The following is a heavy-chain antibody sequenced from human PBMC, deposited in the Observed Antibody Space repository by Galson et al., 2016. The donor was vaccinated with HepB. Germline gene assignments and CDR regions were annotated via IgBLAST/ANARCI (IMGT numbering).Heavy chain of an antibody. J-gene: IGHJ5*02. V-gene: IGHV3-23*01. CDR1: GFTFNTFA. Sequence: SLRLSCAASGFTFNTFALSWVRQAPGKGLEWVSYISDSGIMTYYADSVKGRFTISRDNSKNTLYLQLNSLRVEDTAIYYCVKGGTSGWFHWFDPWGQGTMVTVSS. CDR3: VKGGTSGWFHWFDP. D-gene: IGHD6-19*01. CDR2: ISDSGIMT.